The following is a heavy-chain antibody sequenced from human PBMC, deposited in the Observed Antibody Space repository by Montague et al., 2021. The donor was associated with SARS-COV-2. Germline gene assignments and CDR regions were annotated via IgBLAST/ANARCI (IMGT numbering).Heavy chain of an antibody. V-gene: IGHV4-59*01. J-gene: IGHJ6*02. CDR3: AREGTGTNYYYYGMDV. CDR2: IYYSGST. Sequence: SKTLSLTCTVSGGSISSYYWSWIRQPPGKGLEWIGYIYYSGSTNYNPSLKSRVTISVDTSKNQFSLKLSSVTAADTAVYYCAREGTGTNYYYYGMDVWGQGTTVTVSS. CDR1: GGSISSYY. D-gene: IGHD1-1*01.